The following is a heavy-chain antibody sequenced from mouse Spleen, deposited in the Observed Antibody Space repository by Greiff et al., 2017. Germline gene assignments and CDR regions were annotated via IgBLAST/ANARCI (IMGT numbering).Heavy chain of an antibody. J-gene: IGHJ4*01. CDR1: GFTFSSYA. CDR3: ARRTGYYAMDY. Sequence: EVQLVESGGGLVKPGGSLKLSCAASGFTFSSYAMSWVRQTPEKRLEWVAAINSNGGSTYYPDTVKDRFTISRDNAKNTLYLQMSSLRSEDTALYYCARRTGYYAMDYWGQGTSVTVSS. CDR2: INSNGGST. V-gene: IGHV5-6-2*01.